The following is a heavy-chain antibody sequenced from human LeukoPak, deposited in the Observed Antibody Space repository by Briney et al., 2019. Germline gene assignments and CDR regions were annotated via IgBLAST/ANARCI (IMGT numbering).Heavy chain of an antibody. CDR3: ARRPRDTSGYYLGAFEI. J-gene: IGHJ3*02. Sequence: TGGSLRLSCAASGFTFTSYAMTWVRQALGEGLEWVSGISASGVTTYYADSVKGRFTISRDNSKNTLYLQMNSLRAEDAAVYYCARRPRDTSGYYLGAFEIWGQGTMVTVSS. CDR1: GFTFTSYA. D-gene: IGHD3-22*01. CDR2: ISASGVTT. V-gene: IGHV3-23*01.